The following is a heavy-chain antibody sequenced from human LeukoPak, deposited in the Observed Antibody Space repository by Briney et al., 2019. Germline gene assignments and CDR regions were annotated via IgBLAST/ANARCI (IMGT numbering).Heavy chain of an antibody. Sequence: GGSLRLSCAASRFTFSFFAMSWVRQAPGKGLQWVSSITSIGDGTYYADSVKGRFTISRDNSENMLYLQMNSLRVEDTAVYFCAKDRPNYYGSNGHYYRRDGDYWGQGTLVAVSS. CDR2: ITSIGDGT. V-gene: IGHV3-23*01. CDR1: RFTFSFFA. D-gene: IGHD3-22*01. J-gene: IGHJ4*02. CDR3: AKDRPNYYGSNGHYYRRDGDY.